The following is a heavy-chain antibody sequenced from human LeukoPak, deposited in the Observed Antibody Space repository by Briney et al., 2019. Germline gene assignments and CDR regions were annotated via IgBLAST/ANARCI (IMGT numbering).Heavy chain of an antibody. D-gene: IGHD3-10*01. CDR2: IRYDGRNK. V-gene: IGHV3-30*02. CDR1: GFTFSSFG. J-gene: IGHJ3*01. Sequence: GGSLRLSCATSGFTFSSFGMYWVRQAPGKGLEWVAFIRYDGRNKYYADSVKGRFTISRDNSKNTLYLQMNSLRAEDTAVYYCARGDTMAQNAFDVWGQGTMVTVSS. CDR3: ARGDTMAQNAFDV.